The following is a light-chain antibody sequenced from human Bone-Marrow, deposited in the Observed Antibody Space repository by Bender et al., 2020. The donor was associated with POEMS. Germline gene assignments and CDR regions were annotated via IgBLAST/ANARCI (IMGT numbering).Light chain of an antibody. CDR1: ALPKEY. CDR2: DDY. Sequence: SYELTQPPSVSVSPGQTARITCSGDALPKEYAYWYQQKPGQAPLLVVYDDYDRPSRIPERFSGSNSGNTATLTISMVEAGDEADYFCQVWDSHSDHVIFGGGTKLTVL. J-gene: IGLJ2*01. V-gene: IGLV3-21*02. CDR3: QVWDSHSDHVI.